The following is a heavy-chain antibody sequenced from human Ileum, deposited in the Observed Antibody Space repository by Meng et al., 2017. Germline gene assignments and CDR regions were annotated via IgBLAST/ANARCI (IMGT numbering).Heavy chain of an antibody. CDR1: GFTSSSYW. J-gene: IGHJ4*02. CDR2: IIPNGSGA. D-gene: IGHD6-13*01. CDR3: ARDQKVWQLDY. Sequence: GESLKISCTVSGFTSSSYWMHWVRQAPGGGLLWVSRIIPNGSGATYADSVRGRFTISRDNAKSTVYLQMNSLRAEDTGVYYCARDQKVWQLDYWGQGTLVTVSS. V-gene: IGHV3-74*01.